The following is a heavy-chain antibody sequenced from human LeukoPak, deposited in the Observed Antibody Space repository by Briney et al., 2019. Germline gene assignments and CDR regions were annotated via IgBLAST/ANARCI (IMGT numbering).Heavy chain of an antibody. CDR2: ISWNSGSI. D-gene: IGHD6-13*01. J-gene: IGHJ6*02. CDR3: AKDRSSSWSPEYYYYYYGMDV. Sequence: GGSLRLSCAASGFTFDDYAMHWVRQAPGMGLEWVSGISWNSGSIGYADSVKGRFTISRDNAKNSLYLQMNSLRAEDTALYYCAKDRSSSWSPEYYYYYYGMDVWGQGTTVTVSS. CDR1: GFTFDDYA. V-gene: IGHV3-9*01.